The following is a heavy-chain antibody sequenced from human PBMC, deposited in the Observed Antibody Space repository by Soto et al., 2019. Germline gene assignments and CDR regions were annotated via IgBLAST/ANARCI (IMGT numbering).Heavy chain of an antibody. V-gene: IGHV4-39*01. J-gene: IGHJ6*02. CDR2: IYYSGST. CDR1: GGSISSSSYY. CDR3: ATRRTSLYYYYYYGMDV. D-gene: IGHD2-2*01. Sequence: PSETLSLTCTVSGGSISSSSYYWGWIRQPPGKGLEWIGSIYYSGSTYYNPSLKSRVTISVDTSKNQFSLKLSSVTAADTAVYYCATRRTSLYYYYYYGMDVWGQGTTVTVS.